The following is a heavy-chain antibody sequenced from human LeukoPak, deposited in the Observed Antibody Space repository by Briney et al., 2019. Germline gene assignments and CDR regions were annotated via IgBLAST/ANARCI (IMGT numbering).Heavy chain of an antibody. D-gene: IGHD6-13*01. CDR2: ISYDGSNK. J-gene: IGHJ4*02. Sequence: PGGSLRLSCAASEFTFSSNAMHWVRQAPGKWLEWVASISYDGSNKYYADSVKGRFTISRDNSKNTLFLQMNSLRAEDTAVYYCAKGGEVSSWYKRLKLYFDYWGQGTLVTVSS. V-gene: IGHV3-30*04. CDR3: AKGGEVSSWYKRLKLYFDY. CDR1: EFTFSSNA.